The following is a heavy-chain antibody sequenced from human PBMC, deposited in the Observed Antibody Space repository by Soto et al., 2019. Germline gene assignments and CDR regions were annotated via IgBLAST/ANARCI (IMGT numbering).Heavy chain of an antibody. CDR3: AKDWSDFAGQRGFFVDH. V-gene: IGHV3-30*18. J-gene: IGHJ4*02. CDR2: ISNDGSKK. CDR1: RFTFSDYA. D-gene: IGHD6-13*01. Sequence: QVQPVESGGGVVQPGRSLRLSCEISRFTFSDYAMHWVRQAPGKGLEWVAVISNDGSKKFSRDSVRGRFTISRDNSKNTLYLQMTSLRPDDTAIYYCAKDWSDFAGQRGFFVDHWGQGTLVIVSP.